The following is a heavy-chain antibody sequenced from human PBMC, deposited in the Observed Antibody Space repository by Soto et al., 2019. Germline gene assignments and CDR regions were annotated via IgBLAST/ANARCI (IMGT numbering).Heavy chain of an antibody. V-gene: IGHV1-69*13. CDR2: SIPIFGTA. J-gene: IGHJ6*02. Sequence: SVKVSCKASGGTFNNYPITWVRQAPGEGPEWMGGSIPIFGTANYAQKFQGRVTISVDESTSTAYMELSSLRSEDTAVYYCARGRGYSGDDHYYYFDMDVWGQGTTVTVSS. CDR3: ARGRGYSGDDHYYYFDMDV. CDR1: GGTFNNYP. D-gene: IGHD5-12*01.